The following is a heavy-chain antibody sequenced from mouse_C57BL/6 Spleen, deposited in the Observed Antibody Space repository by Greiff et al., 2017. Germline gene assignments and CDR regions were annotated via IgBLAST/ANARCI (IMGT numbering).Heavy chain of an antibody. V-gene: IGHV3-6*01. CDR2: ISYDGSN. CDR1: GYSITSGYY. Sequence: ESGPGLVKPSQSLSLTCSVTGYSITSGYYWNWIRQFPGNKLEWMGYISYDGSNNYNPSLKNRISLTRDTSKNQFFLKLNSVTTEDTATYYCARGPDYYDYWGQGTSVTVSS. CDR3: ARGPDYYDY. D-gene: IGHD1-1*01. J-gene: IGHJ4*01.